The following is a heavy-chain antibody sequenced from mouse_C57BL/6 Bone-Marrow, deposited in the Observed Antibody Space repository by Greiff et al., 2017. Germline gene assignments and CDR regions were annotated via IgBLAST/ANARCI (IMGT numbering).Heavy chain of an antibody. J-gene: IGHJ2*01. V-gene: IGHV14-4*01. CDR2: IDPENGDT. CDR1: GFNIKDDY. CDR3: ARGGALYFDY. Sequence: EVQLQQSGAELVRPGASVKLSCTASGFNIKDDYMHWVKQRPEQGLEWIGWIDPENGDTEYASKFKGKATLTAEKSSSTAYMQLSSLTSEDSAVYYCARGGALYFDYWGQGTTLTVSS.